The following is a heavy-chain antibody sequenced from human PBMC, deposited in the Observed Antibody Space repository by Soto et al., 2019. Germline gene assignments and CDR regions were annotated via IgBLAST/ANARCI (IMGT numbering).Heavy chain of an antibody. CDR1: GFTFRTYS. D-gene: IGHD4-17*01. Sequence: KPGGSLRLSCAASGFTFRTYSMSWVRQAPGKGLEWVSSITGSSRYIFYANSVKGRFTISRDNAKNSLYLQMDSLRAEDTAMYYCARGYGAYVGPNFCFDYWGQGSLVTVSS. J-gene: IGHJ4*02. CDR2: ITGSSRYI. V-gene: IGHV3-21*01. CDR3: ARGYGAYVGPNFCFDY.